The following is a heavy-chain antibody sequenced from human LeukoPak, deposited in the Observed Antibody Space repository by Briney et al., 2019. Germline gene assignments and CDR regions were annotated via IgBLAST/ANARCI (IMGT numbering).Heavy chain of an antibody. CDR1: VGSISSYY. CDR2: IYYSGST. D-gene: IGHD4-17*01. Sequence: SETLSLTCTVSVGSISSYYWIWIRQPPAPGLEWIGDIYYSGSTNYNPSLNSRVTISVDTSKNQYSLKLSSVTAADAAVYYCEREKNYVDSYYFDYWGQGTLVTVSS. CDR3: EREKNYVDSYYFDY. J-gene: IGHJ4*02. V-gene: IGHV4-59*01.